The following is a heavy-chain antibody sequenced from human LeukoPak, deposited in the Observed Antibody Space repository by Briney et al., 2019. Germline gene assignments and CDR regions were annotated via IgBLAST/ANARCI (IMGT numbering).Heavy chain of an antibody. CDR1: GGSISSGGYY. Sequence: PSETLSLTCTVSGGSISSGGYYWSWIRQLPGKGLEWIGYIYHTGSTYYNPSLKSRGIISVGTSNNEFSLRLRSVTAADTAVYYCARQTLGITGQLERRGWNFDYWGQGALVTVSS. CDR3: ARQTLGITGQLERRGWNFDY. J-gene: IGHJ4*02. V-gene: IGHV4-30-4*01. CDR2: IYHTGST. D-gene: IGHD1-1*01.